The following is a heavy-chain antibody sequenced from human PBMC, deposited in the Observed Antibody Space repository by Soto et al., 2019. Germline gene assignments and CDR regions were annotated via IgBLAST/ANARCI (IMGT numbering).Heavy chain of an antibody. V-gene: IGHV3-23*01. J-gene: IGHJ4*02. D-gene: IGHD3-3*01. CDR2: ISGSGGST. Sequence: GGSLRLSCAASGFTFSSYAMSWVRQAPGKGLEWVSAISGSGGSTYYADSVKGRFTISRDNSKNTLYLQMNSLRAEDTAVYYCAKHRLEGSITIFGVVIVYFDYWGQGTLVTVSS. CDR1: GFTFSSYA. CDR3: AKHRLEGSITIFGVVIVYFDY.